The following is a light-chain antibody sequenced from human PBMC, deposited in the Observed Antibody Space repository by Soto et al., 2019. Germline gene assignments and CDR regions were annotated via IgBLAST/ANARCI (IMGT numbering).Light chain of an antibody. V-gene: IGKV1-33*01. Sequence: DIQMTQSPSSLSASVGDRVTITCQASQDISNYLNWYQQKPGKAPKLLIYDASNLETGVPSRFSGSTSGKYFTFTISSLQTEDIATYYCQQYDNLPVTFGPGTKVDIK. CDR2: DAS. J-gene: IGKJ3*01. CDR1: QDISNY. CDR3: QQYDNLPVT.